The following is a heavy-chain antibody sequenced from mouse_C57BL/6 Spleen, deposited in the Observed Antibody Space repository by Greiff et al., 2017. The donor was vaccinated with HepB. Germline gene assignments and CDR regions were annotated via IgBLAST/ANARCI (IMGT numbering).Heavy chain of an antibody. J-gene: IGHJ1*03. V-gene: IGHV1-82*01. CDR2: IYPGDGDT. CDR1: GYAFSSSW. CDR3: VRWDYLLRSRYFDV. D-gene: IGHD1-1*01. Sequence: QVQLQQSGPELVKPGASVKISCKASGYAFSSSWMNWVKQRPGKGLEWIGRIYPGDGDTNYNGKFKGKATLTADKSSSTAYMQLSSLTSEDSAVYFCVRWDYLLRSRYFDVWGTGTTVTVSS.